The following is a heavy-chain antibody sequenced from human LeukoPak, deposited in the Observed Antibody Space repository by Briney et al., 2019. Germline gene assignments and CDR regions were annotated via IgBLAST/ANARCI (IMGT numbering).Heavy chain of an antibody. V-gene: IGHV1-69*10. Sequence: SVKVSCKVSGGTFSSYAISWVRQAPGQGLEWMGGIIPILGIANYAQKFQGRVTITADKSTSTAYMELSSLRSEDTAVYYCADDYGDFSGDYWGQGTLVTVSS. J-gene: IGHJ4*02. CDR2: IIPILGIA. CDR1: GGTFSSYA. CDR3: ADDYGDFSGDY. D-gene: IGHD4-17*01.